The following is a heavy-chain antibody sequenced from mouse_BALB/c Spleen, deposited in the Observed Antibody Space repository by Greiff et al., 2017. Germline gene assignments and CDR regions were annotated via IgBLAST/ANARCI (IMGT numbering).Heavy chain of an antibody. CDR2: IDPSDSYT. V-gene: IGHV1-69*02. D-gene: IGHD2-1*01. Sequence: QVQLQQSGAELVKPGASVKLSCKASGYTFTSYWMHWVKQRPGQGLEWIGEIDPSDSYTNYNQKFKGKATLTVDKSSSTAYMQLSSLTSEDSAVYYCARYGNYYYWGQGTTLTVSS. CDR1: GYTFTSYW. J-gene: IGHJ2*01. CDR3: ARYGNYYY.